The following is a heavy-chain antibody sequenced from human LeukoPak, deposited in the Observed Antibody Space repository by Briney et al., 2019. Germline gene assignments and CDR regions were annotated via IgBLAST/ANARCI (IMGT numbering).Heavy chain of an antibody. CDR2: IYSGGST. Sequence: GGSLRLSCAASGFTVSSNYMSWVRQAPGKGLEWVSVIYSGGSTYYADSVKGRFTISRDNAKNSLYLQMNSLRAEDTAAYYCARAPFFYGDSYFDYWGQGTLVTVSS. V-gene: IGHV3-66*01. CDR1: GFTVSSNY. D-gene: IGHD4-17*01. J-gene: IGHJ4*02. CDR3: ARAPFFYGDSYFDY.